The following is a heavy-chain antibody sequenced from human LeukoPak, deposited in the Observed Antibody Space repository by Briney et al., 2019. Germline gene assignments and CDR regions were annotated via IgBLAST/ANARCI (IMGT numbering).Heavy chain of an antibody. CDR3: ARDAYIVGATSYFDY. Sequence: GGSLRLSCAASGFTVSSSYMSWARQSPGKGLEWVSVIYSGGSTYYADSVKGRFTISRDNSKNTVNLQMNSLRAEDTAVYYCARDAYIVGATSYFDYWGQGTLVTVSS. V-gene: IGHV3-53*01. D-gene: IGHD1-26*01. CDR1: GFTVSSSY. CDR2: IYSGGST. J-gene: IGHJ4*02.